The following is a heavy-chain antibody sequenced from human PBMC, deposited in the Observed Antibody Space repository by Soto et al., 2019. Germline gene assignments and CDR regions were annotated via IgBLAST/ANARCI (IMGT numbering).Heavy chain of an antibody. V-gene: IGHV4-30-2*01. CDR2: IYHSGST. CDR1: GGSISSGGYS. CDR3: ARQRRYCSSTSCYPSYYYYYGMDV. Sequence: QLQLQESSSGLVKPSQTLSLTCAVSGGSISSGGYSWSWIRQPPGKGLEWIGYIYHSGSTYYNPSLKSRVTISVDRSKNQFSLKLSSVTAADTAVYYCARQRRYCSSTSCYPSYYYYYGMDVWGQGTTVTVSS. D-gene: IGHD2-2*01. J-gene: IGHJ6*02.